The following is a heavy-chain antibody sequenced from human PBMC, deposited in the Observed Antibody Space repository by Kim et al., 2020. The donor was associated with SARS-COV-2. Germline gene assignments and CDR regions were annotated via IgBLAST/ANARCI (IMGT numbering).Heavy chain of an antibody. Sequence: GGSLRLSCVAAGFIFSRYAMTWVRQAPGKGLEWVTIISYDGSNEYYIDSVKGRFTISRDDSKNTLYLQMNSLRAEDTGVYYCARDSTSALDIWGQGTMVTVSS. CDR3: ARDSTSALDI. V-gene: IGHV3-30*04. J-gene: IGHJ3*02. CDR1: GFIFSRYA. CDR2: ISYDGSNE.